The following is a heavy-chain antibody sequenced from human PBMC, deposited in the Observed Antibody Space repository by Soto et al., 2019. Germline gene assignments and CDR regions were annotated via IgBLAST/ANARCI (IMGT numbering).Heavy chain of an antibody. CDR2: INHSGST. CDR3: ARGPGYSSSWYSDWFDP. V-gene: IGHV4-34*01. J-gene: IGHJ5*02. CDR1: GGSFSGYY. D-gene: IGHD6-13*01. Sequence: SETLSLTCAVYGGSFSGYYWSWIRQPPGKGLEWIGEINHSGSTNYNPSLKSRVTISVDTSKNQFSLKLSSVTAADTAVYYCARGPGYSSSWYSDWFDPWGQGTLVTVSS.